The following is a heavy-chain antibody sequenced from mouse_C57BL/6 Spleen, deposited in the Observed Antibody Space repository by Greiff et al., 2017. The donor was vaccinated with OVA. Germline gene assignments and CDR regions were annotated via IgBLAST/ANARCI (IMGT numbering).Heavy chain of an antibody. J-gene: IGHJ1*03. CDR2: FYPGRGSI. V-gene: IGHV1-62-2*01. D-gene: IGHD1-1*01. CDR1: GYTFTEYT. CDR3: ASDEGPNYYGSSYGYFDV. Sequence: QVQLKQSGAELVKPGASVKLSCKASGYTFTEYTIHWVKQRSGQGLEWIGWFYPGRGSIKYNEKFKDKATLTADKSSSTVYMGLSRMTSEDSAVDDCASDEGPNYYGSSYGYFDVWGTGTTVTVAS.